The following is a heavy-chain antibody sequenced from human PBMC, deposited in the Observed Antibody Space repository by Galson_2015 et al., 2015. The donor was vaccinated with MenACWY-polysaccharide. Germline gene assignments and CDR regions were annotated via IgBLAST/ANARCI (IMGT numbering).Heavy chain of an antibody. CDR1: GSTLRSYA. D-gene: IGHD1-26*01. CDR2: ISGSGGDI. Sequence: SLRLSCAASGSTLRSYAMGWVRQAPGKGLEWVSAISGSGGDIYYADSVRGRFTISRDNSKNTLYLQMNTLRAEDTAVYYCARELTYSYAFDIWGQGTMVTVSS. J-gene: IGHJ3*02. V-gene: IGHV3-23*01. CDR3: ARELTYSYAFDI.